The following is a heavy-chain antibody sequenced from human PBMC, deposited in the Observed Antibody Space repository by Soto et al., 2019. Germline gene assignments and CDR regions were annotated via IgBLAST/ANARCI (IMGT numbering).Heavy chain of an antibody. J-gene: IGHJ5*02. CDR2: IYHSGST. CDR1: GGSISSGGYS. CDR3: ARINFDYYDSSGYSRWFDP. V-gene: IGHV4-30-2*01. D-gene: IGHD3-22*01. Sequence: QLQLQESGSGLVKPSQTLSLTCAVSGGSISSGGYSWSWIRQPPGKGLEWIGYIYHSGSTYYNPSLKGRVTISVNRPQNQFSLKLSSVTAADTAVYYCARINFDYYDSSGYSRWFDPWGQGTLVTVSS.